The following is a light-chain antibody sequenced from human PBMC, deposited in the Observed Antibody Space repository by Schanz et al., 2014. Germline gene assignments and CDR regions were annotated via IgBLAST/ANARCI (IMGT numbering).Light chain of an antibody. J-gene: IGLJ1*01. Sequence: QSALTQPASVSGSPGQSIAISCTGTSSDVGAYDYVSWYQQHPGKVPKLMIYDVSNRPSGVSNRFSGSKSGNTASLTISGLQAEDEADYYCFSYAGSGLYVFGTGTKVTVL. V-gene: IGLV2-23*02. CDR2: DVS. CDR3: FSYAGSGLYV. CDR1: SSDVGAYDY.